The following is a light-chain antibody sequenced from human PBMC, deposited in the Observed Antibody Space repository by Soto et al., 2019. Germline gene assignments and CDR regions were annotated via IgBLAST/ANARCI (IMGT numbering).Light chain of an antibody. CDR3: QQRHMWPIT. V-gene: IGKV3-11*01. CDR2: DSS. Sequence: EIVLTQSPATLSLSPGERATLSCRARQSVSSYLAWYQQKPGQAPRLLIYDSSNRATGIPGRFSGSGSGTDFTLTISRLEPEDSAVYYCQQRHMWPITFGQGTRL. J-gene: IGKJ5*01. CDR1: QSVSSY.